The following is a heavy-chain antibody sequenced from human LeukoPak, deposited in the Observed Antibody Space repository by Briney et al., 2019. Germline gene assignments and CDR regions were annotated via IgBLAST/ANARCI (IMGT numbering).Heavy chain of an antibody. D-gene: IGHD6-19*01. CDR1: GGSFSGYY. J-gene: IGHJ4*02. CDR2: INHSGST. Sequence: SETLSLTCAVYGGSFSGYYWSWIRQPPGKGLEWIGEINHSGSTNYNPSLKSRVTISVDTSKNQFSLKLSSVTAADTAVYYCARFPPRSSSGWYGYWGQGTLVTVSS. CDR3: ARFPPRSSSGWYGY. V-gene: IGHV4-34*01.